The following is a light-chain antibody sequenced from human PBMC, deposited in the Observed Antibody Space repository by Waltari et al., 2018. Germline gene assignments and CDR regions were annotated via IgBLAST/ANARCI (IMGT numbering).Light chain of an antibody. J-gene: IGLJ3*02. CDR3: AAWDDSLNAWV. V-gene: IGLV1-44*01. Sequence: QSVLTQPPSASGAPGQSVTISCSGSTSNIGSSTVNWYQQLPGTAPKLLISIHNERPSWVPYRFSGSTSGTSASLAISGLQSEDEADYYCAAWDDSLNAWVFGGGTKLTVL. CDR1: TSNIGSST. CDR2: IHN.